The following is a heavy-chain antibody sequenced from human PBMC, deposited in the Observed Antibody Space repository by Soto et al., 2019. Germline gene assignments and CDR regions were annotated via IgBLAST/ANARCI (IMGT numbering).Heavy chain of an antibody. V-gene: IGHV3-73*02. CDR3: TKTPSRWALNY. CDR2: IRSKAYSYAT. J-gene: IGHJ4*02. CDR1: GFTFSGSA. Sequence: EVQLVESGGGLVQPGGSLKLSCAASGFTFSGSAMHWVRQASGKGLEWVGRIRSKAYSYATAYAAWVKGRFTISRDGSKKPAYLQMNSLKAEDTAVYYCTKTPSRWALNYWGQGTLVTVSS. D-gene: IGHD6-13*01.